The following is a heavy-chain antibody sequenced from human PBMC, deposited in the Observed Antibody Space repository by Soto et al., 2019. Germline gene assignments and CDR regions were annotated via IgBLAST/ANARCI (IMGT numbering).Heavy chain of an antibody. D-gene: IGHD3-3*01. J-gene: IGHJ6*02. Sequence: QITLKESGPTLVKPTQTLTLTCTFSGFSLSTSGVGVGWIRQPPGKALEWLALTYWNDDKRYSPSLKSRLTITKDTSKNQVVLTMTNMDPVDTATYYCAHSLDDFWSGYYDYYYGMDVWGQGTTVTVSS. CDR1: GFSLSTSGVG. CDR3: AHSLDDFWSGYYDYYYGMDV. CDR2: TYWNDDK. V-gene: IGHV2-5*01.